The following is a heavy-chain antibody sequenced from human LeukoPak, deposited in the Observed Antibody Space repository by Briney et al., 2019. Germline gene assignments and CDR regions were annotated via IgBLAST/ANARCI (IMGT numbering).Heavy chain of an antibody. CDR3: AARSSGNPYF. Sequence: GGSLRLSCTASGLTLSNYWMIWVRQAPGKGLQWVAKIKQDGSEKYYVDSVKGRFTISRDNAENSLYLQMNSLRVEDTAVYYCAARSSGNPYFWGQGTLVTVSS. CDR2: IKQDGSEK. J-gene: IGHJ4*02. CDR1: GLTLSNYW. V-gene: IGHV3-7*03. D-gene: IGHD1-26*01.